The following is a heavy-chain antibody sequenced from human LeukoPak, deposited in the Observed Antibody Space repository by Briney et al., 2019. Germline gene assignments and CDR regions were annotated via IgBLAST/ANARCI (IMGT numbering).Heavy chain of an antibody. D-gene: IGHD6-13*01. J-gene: IGHJ6*02. CDR2: IKQDGSEK. V-gene: IGHV3-7*01. CDR3: ARAASSSSWPFYYYYGMDV. CDR1: GFTFSSYW. Sequence: SGGSLRLSCAASGFTFSSYWMSWVRQAPGKGLEWVANIKQDGSEKYYVDSVKGRFTISRDNAKNSLYLQMNSLRAEDTAVYYCARAASSSSWPFYYYYGMDVWGQGTTVTVSS.